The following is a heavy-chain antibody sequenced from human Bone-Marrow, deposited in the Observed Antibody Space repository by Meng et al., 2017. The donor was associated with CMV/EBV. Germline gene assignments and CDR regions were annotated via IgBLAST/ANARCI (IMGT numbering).Heavy chain of an antibody. CDR2: INPSGGST. D-gene: IGHD3-3*01. Sequence: ASVKVSCKASGYTFTSYYMHWVRQAPGQGLEWMGIINPSGGSTSYAQKFQGRVTMTRDTSTSTVYMELSSLRSEDTAVYYCARIQDTVFGADPPYYDMDVWGQGTTVTVSS. J-gene: IGHJ6*02. V-gene: IGHV1-46*01. CDR1: GYTFTSYY. CDR3: ARIQDTVFGADPPYYDMDV.